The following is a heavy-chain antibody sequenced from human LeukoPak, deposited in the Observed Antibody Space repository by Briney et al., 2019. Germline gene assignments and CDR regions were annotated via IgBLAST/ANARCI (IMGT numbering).Heavy chain of an antibody. CDR2: INWNGGST. J-gene: IGHJ4*02. V-gene: IGHV3-20*04. CDR1: GFTFSDYY. CDR3: ARDGKYYDSSGYYYFNDY. D-gene: IGHD3-22*01. Sequence: PGGSLRLSCAASGFTFSDYYMSWIRQAPGKGLEWVSGINWNGGSTGYADSVKGRFTISRDNAKNSLYLQMNSLRAEDTALYYCARDGKYYDSSGYYYFNDYWGQGTLVTVSS.